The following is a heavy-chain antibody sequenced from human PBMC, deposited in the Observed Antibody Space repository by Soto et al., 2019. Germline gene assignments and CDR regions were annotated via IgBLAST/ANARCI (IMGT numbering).Heavy chain of an antibody. Sequence: WGSLRLSCAASGFTLSTSYMSWVRQAPGKGPEWVSSIYIGGNTYYADSVRGRFTISRDNAKNTLYLQMNSLRTEDTAVYFCARDSHSPERFEWWGQETLVDVSS. D-gene: IGHD3-9*01. J-gene: IGHJ4*02. CDR1: GFTLSTSY. V-gene: IGHV3-53*01. CDR2: IYIGGNT. CDR3: ARDSHSPERFEW.